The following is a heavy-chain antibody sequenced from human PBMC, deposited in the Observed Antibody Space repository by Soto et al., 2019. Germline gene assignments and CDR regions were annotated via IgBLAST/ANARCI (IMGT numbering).Heavy chain of an antibody. CDR1: GGSISSGGYY. J-gene: IGHJ4*02. CDR2: IYYSGST. CDR3: ARAPLNIAEAGTGPDY. Sequence: KTSETLSLTCTVSGGSISSGGYYWSWIRQHPGEGLEWIGYIYYSGSTYYNPSLKSRVTISVDTSKNQFSLKLSSVTAADTAVYYCARAPLNIAEAGTGPDYWGQGTLVTVSS. V-gene: IGHV4-31*03. D-gene: IGHD6-13*01.